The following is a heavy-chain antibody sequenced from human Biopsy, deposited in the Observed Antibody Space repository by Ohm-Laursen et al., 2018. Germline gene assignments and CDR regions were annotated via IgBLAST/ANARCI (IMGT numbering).Heavy chain of an antibody. CDR1: GGTLSSYG. CDR2: IIPILGTV. D-gene: IGHD3-10*01. CDR3: ASGDIGGIGLDV. V-gene: IGHV1-69*04. J-gene: IGHJ6*02. Sequence: VSSVKVSCKVSGGTLSSYGISWVRQVPGQGLDWMGRIIPILGTVDYGQNFQGRVTIRADTSTTFLELTSLRYDDTAVYYCASGDIGGIGLDVWGLGTTVTVSS.